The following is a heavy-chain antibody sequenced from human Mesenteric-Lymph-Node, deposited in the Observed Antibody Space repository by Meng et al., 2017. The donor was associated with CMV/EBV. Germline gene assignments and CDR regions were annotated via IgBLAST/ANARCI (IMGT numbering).Heavy chain of an antibody. CDR2: MNPNSGNT. V-gene: IGHV1-8*01. CDR3: ARGLRGKGYSRSPDRNYYYYGMDV. J-gene: IGHJ6*02. CDR1: GYTFTSYD. Sequence: ASVKVSCKASGYTFTSYDINWVRQATGQGLEWMGWMNPNSGNTGYAQKFQGRVTMTRNTSISTACMELSSLRSEDTAVYYCARGLRGKGYSRSPDRNYYYYGMDVWGQGTTVTVSS. D-gene: IGHD5-24*01.